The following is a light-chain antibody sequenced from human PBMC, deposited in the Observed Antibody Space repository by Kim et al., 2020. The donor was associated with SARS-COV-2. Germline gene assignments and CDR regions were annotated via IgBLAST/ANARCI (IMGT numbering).Light chain of an antibody. CDR3: MQGTHWPLT. J-gene: IGKJ4*01. Sequence: DVVMTQSPLSLPVTLGQPASISCRSSQSLVYSDGNTYLNWFQQRPGQSPRRLIYKVSNRDSGVPDRFSGSGSGTDFTLKISRVEAEDGGVYYCMQGTHWPLTFGGGTKVDIK. CDR2: KVS. V-gene: IGKV2-30*01. CDR1: QSLVYSDGNTY.